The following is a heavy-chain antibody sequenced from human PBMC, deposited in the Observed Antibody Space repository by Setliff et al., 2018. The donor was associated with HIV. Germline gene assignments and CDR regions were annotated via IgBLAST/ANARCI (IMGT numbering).Heavy chain of an antibody. CDR3: ARGRKKTLAVSGTRYFDF. CDR2: ITHGGST. D-gene: IGHD6-19*01. CDR1: GGSFTDFY. J-gene: IGHJ4*02. Sequence: SETLSLTCAVYGGSFTDFYWTFIRQSPGKGLEWIGEITHGGSTTYDPSLKSRITVSVDTSKNQFSLKLTSVTAADMGVYYCARGRKKTLAVSGTRYFDFWGQGTLVTVSS. V-gene: IGHV4-34*01.